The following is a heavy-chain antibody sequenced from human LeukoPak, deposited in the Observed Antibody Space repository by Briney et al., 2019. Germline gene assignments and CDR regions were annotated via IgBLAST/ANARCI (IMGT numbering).Heavy chain of an antibody. D-gene: IGHD3-9*01. Sequence: PSETLSLTCTVSGGSVSSSIYYWGWIRQPPGKGLEGIGSIYYSGSNSYNPSLKRRVTISVDTSKNQFSLKLTSVTAADTAVYYCASRNDILTGYVFDFWGQGTLVTVSS. CDR3: ASRNDILTGYVFDF. J-gene: IGHJ4*02. CDR1: GGSVSSSIYY. V-gene: IGHV4-39*01. CDR2: IYYSGSN.